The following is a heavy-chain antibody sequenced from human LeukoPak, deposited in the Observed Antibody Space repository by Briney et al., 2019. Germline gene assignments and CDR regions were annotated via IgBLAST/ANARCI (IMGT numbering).Heavy chain of an antibody. V-gene: IGHV3-74*01. CDR3: ARGGRFGELSSSL. CDR2: INTDGSST. J-gene: IGHJ4*02. CDR1: GFTFSSYW. Sequence: GGSLRLSCAASGFTFSSYWMHWVRQAPGKGLAWVSRINTDGSSTSNADSVKGRFTVSRDNAKNTLYLQMSSLRAEDTAVYYCARGGRFGELSSSLWGQGTLVTVSS. D-gene: IGHD3-10*01.